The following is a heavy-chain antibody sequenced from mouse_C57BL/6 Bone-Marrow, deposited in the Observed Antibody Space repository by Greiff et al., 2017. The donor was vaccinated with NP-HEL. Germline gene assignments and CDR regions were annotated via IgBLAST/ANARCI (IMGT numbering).Heavy chain of an antibody. CDR2: ISDGGSYT. CDR3: ARDEGTLFAY. V-gene: IGHV5-4*01. Sequence: EVKLVESGGGLVKPGGSLKLSCAASGFTFSSYAMSWVRQTPEKRLEWVATISDGGSYTYYPDNVKGRFTISRDNAKNNLYLQMSHLKSEDTAMYYCARDEGTLFAYWGQGTLVTVSA. D-gene: IGHD2-14*01. CDR1: GFTFSSYA. J-gene: IGHJ3*01.